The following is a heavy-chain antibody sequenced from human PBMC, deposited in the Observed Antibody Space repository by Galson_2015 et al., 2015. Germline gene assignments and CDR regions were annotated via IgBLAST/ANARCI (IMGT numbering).Heavy chain of an antibody. CDR3: AKDSPNDY. CDR1: GFTFSSYG. Sequence: SLRLSCAASGFTFSSYGMHWVRQAPGKGLEWVAVISYDGSNKYYADSVKGRFTISRDNSKNTLYLQMNSLRAEDTAVYYCAKDSPNDYWGQGTLVTVSS. V-gene: IGHV3-30*18. CDR2: ISYDGSNK. J-gene: IGHJ4*02.